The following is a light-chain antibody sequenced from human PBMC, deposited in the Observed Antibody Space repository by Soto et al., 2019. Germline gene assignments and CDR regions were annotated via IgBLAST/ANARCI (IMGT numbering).Light chain of an antibody. CDR1: QSVSTN. CDR3: QQYHNWPPWT. J-gene: IGKJ1*01. Sequence: EVVMTQSPATLSVSPGERATLSCTASQSVSTNLAWYQQKPGQAPRLLVYGASTRATGIPARFSGSGSETEFTLTISSLQSEDFAIYYCQQYHNWPPWTFGQGTKVEIK. V-gene: IGKV3-15*01. CDR2: GAS.